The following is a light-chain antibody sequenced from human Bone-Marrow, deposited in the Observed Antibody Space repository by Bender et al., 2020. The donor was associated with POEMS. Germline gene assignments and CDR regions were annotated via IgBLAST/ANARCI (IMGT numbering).Light chain of an antibody. CDR3: QTWGPGIRV. V-gene: IGLV4-69*02. Sequence: QPVLTQSSSASASLGSSVKLTCTLSSGHSRYAIAWHQQQPGNGPRFLIKVDSDGSHTKGDGIPDRFSGSTSGAERYLTIASLQSEDEADYYCQTWGPGIRVFGGGTKLTVL. J-gene: IGLJ2*01. CDR2: VDSDGSH. CDR1: SGHSRYA.